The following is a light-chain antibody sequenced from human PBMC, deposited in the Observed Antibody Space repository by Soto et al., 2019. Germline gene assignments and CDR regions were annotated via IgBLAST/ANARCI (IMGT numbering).Light chain of an antibody. Sequence: QTLVTQEPSLTVSPGGTVTLTCGSSTGPVTSGHYPYWFQQKPGQAPRTLIYDTNNKQSWTPARFSGSLLGGKAALTLSGAQPEDEADYYCLLSYSGARVFGGGTKLTVL. CDR3: LLSYSGARV. CDR2: DTN. J-gene: IGLJ3*02. V-gene: IGLV7-46*01. CDR1: TGPVTSGHY.